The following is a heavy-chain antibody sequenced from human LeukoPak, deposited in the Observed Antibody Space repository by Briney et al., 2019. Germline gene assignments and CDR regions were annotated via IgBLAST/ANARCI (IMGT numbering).Heavy chain of an antibody. CDR3: ARHQTVGASINVIDY. J-gene: IGHJ4*02. Sequence: SETLSLTCTVSGGSFSSSSYYWGWIRQPPGKGLEWIGSIYYSGSTYYNPSLKSRVTISVDTSKNQFSLKLSSVTAADTAVYYCARHQTVGASINVIDYWGQGTLVTVSS. D-gene: IGHD1-26*01. CDR2: IYYSGST. V-gene: IGHV4-39*01. CDR1: GGSFSSSSYY.